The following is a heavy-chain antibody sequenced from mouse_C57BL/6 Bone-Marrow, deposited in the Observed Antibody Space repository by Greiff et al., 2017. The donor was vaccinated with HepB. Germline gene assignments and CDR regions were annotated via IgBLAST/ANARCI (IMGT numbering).Heavy chain of an antibody. D-gene: IGHD2-3*01. V-gene: IGHV10-1*01. CDR3: VSGGDGYYFDY. CDR1: GFSFNTYA. J-gene: IGHJ2*01. Sequence: EVQLVESGGGLVQPKGSLKLSCAASGFSFNTYAMNWVRQAPGKGLEWVGRIRSKSNNYATYYADSVKDRFTISRDDSESMLYLQMNNLKTEDTAMYYCVSGGDGYYFDYWGQGTTLTVSS. CDR2: IRSKSNNYAT.